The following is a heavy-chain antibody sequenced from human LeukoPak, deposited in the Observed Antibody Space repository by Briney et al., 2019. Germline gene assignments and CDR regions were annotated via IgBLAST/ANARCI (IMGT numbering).Heavy chain of an antibody. CDR2: ISYDGSNK. J-gene: IGHJ4*02. CDR1: GFTFSSYA. CDR3: ARIGSGSFAHNFDY. D-gene: IGHD3-10*01. Sequence: GRSLRLSCAASGFTFSSYAMHWVRQAPGKGLEWVAVISYDGSNKYYADSVKGRFTISRDNSKNTLYLQMNSLRAEDTAVYYCARIGSGSFAHNFDYWGQGTLVTVSS. V-gene: IGHV3-30*04.